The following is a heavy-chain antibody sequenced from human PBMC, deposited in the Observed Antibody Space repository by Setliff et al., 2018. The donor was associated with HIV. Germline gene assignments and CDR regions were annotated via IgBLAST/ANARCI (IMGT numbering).Heavy chain of an antibody. CDR1: GYSFSDNW. V-gene: IGHV5-51*01. CDR3: AKHGFERKSPYNWFDS. J-gene: IGHJ5*01. D-gene: IGHD3-16*01. Sequence: PGESLKISCKGFGYSFSDNWIGWVRQMPGKGLEWIGIIYPDDSATRYSPSFQGQVTISADKSINTAYLRWRSLRASDTAIYFCAKHGFERKSPYNWFDSWGQGTLVTVSS. CDR2: IYPDDSAT.